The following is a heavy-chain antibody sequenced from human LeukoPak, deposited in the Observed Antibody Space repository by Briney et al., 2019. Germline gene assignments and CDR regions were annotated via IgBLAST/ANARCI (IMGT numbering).Heavy chain of an antibody. D-gene: IGHD2-8*01. V-gene: IGHV4-34*01. Sequence: SETLSLTCALHGGSFSVYYWSWIRQPPGRWLEWIGEVTHSGSTNYNPSLKSRVTISEDTSKKQFTRALSSVTGADTAVYYCARVPLYGRTRGGFDPWGQGTLVTVSS. CDR1: GGSFSVYY. CDR2: VTHSGST. J-gene: IGHJ5*02. CDR3: ARVPLYGRTRGGFDP.